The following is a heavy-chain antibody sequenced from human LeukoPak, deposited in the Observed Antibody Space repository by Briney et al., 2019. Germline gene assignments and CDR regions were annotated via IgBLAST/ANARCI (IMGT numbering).Heavy chain of an antibody. CDR1: GGTFSSYA. CDR2: IIPIFGTA. Sequence: ASVKVSCKASGGTFSSYAISWVRQAPGQGLEWMGGIIPIFGTANYAQKFQGRVTITADESTSTAYMELRSLRSDDTAVYYCARVRPDAFDIWGQGTMVTVSS. V-gene: IGHV1-69*13. J-gene: IGHJ3*02. CDR3: ARVRPDAFDI.